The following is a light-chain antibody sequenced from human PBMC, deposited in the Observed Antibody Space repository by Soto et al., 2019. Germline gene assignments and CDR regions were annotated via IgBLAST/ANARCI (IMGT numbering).Light chain of an antibody. Sequence: DSQMTQYPSTLSASIGDRVTITCRAGQSISSWLAWYQQKPGKAPKLLISKASTLQSGVPPRFSGSRSGTEFALTISSLQPDDFATYYCQQYESYPMTFGGGTKVEIK. V-gene: IGKV1-5*03. CDR1: QSISSW. CDR2: KAS. CDR3: QQYESYPMT. J-gene: IGKJ4*01.